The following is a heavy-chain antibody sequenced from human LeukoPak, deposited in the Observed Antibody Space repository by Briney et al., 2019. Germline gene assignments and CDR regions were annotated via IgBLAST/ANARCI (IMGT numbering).Heavy chain of an antibody. CDR2: MNPNSGNT. CDR3: ARVQRGSVGATTLPYFQH. V-gene: IGHV1-8*01. Sequence: ASVKVSCKASGYTFTSYDINWVRQATGQGLEWMGWMNPNSGNTGYAQKFQGRVTMTRNTSISTAYMELSSLRSEDTAVYYCARVQRGSVGATTLPYFQHWGQGTLVTVSS. J-gene: IGHJ1*01. CDR1: GYTFTSYD. D-gene: IGHD1-26*01.